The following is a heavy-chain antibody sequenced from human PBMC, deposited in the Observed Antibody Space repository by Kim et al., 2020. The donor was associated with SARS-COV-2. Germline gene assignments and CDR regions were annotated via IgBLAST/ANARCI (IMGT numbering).Heavy chain of an antibody. CDR3: AREGGYSGYDYGYDDAFDI. J-gene: IGHJ3*02. CDR2: IYHSGST. D-gene: IGHD5-12*01. CDR1: GYSISSGYY. V-gene: IGHV4-38-2*02. Sequence: SETLSLTCTVSGYSISSGYYWGWIRQPPGKGLEWIGSIYHSGSTYYNPSLKSRVTISVDTSKNQFSLKLSSVTAADTAVYYCAREGGYSGYDYGYDDAFDIWGQGTMVTVSS.